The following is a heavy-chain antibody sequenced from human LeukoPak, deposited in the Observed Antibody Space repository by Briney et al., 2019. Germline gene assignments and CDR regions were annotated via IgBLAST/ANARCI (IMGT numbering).Heavy chain of an antibody. Sequence: GGSLRFSCVGSGFTFSNYLMSGVRQAPGERLEWVANIKKDGSSKNYVDSVKGRFTISRDNAKNSLYLQMSSLRVEETAIYYCAAEGSWAQETMVTVSS. J-gene: IGHJ3*01. V-gene: IGHV3-7*01. CDR1: GFTFSNYL. CDR2: IKKDGSSK. D-gene: IGHD3-10*01. CDR3: AAEGS.